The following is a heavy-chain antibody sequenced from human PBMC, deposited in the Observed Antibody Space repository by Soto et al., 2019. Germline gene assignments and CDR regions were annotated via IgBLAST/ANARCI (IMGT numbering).Heavy chain of an antibody. CDR3: ARSAAVIVGYAFET. V-gene: IGHV3-66*01. Sequence: EVQVMESGGDLVQPGGSLRLSCEAAGFTVSRNYMRWVRQAPGKGLECVSVVYTNGNTYFADSVKGRFTVSRDNSRNTLYRQMNSLRVEDTAVYFCARSAAVIVGYAFETWGPGTMVTVSS. J-gene: IGHJ3*02. CDR1: GFTVSRNY. D-gene: IGHD3-22*01. CDR2: VYTNGNT.